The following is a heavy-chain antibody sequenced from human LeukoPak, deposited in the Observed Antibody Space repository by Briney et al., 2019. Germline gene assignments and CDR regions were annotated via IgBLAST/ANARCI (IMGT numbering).Heavy chain of an antibody. CDR2: ISSSSSTI. CDR1: GFTFSSYS. CDR3: ARAGSSGYPPLY. Sequence: GGSLRLSCAASGFTFSSYSMNWVRQAPGKGPEWVSYISSSSSTIYYADSVKGRFTISRDNAKNSLYLQTNSLRDEDTAVYYCARAGSSGYPPLYWGQGTLVTVSS. V-gene: IGHV3-48*02. D-gene: IGHD6-19*01. J-gene: IGHJ4*02.